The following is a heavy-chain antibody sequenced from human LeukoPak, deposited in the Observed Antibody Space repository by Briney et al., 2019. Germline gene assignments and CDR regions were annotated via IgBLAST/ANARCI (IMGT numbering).Heavy chain of an antibody. CDR2: IYSSGST. J-gene: IGHJ4*02. CDR3: TRVGGSNWNFDS. D-gene: IGHD6-13*01. V-gene: IGHV4-4*07. CDR1: GGSISSYY. Sequence: SETLSLTCTVSGGSISSYYWSWIRQPAGKGLEWIGRIYSSGSTNYNPSLKSRVTVSVDTSKNQFSLKLSSVTAADAAVYYCTRVGGSNWNFDSWGQGTLVTVSS.